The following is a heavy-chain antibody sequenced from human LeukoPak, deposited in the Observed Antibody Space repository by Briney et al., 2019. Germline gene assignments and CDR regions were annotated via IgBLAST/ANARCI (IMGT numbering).Heavy chain of an antibody. J-gene: IGHJ4*02. CDR3: ARAGGDHVWGNDRYPYYFDS. CDR2: IWYGGSNK. CDR1: GFTFSSYG. D-gene: IGHD3-16*02. V-gene: IGHV3-33*08. Sequence: GGSLRLSFAASGFTFSSYGMHWVRQAPGKGLEWVAVIWYGGSNKYYADSVKGRFTISRDNAKNSVYLQLNSLRAEDTAVYYCARAGGDHVWGNDRYPYYFDSWGQGTLVTVSS.